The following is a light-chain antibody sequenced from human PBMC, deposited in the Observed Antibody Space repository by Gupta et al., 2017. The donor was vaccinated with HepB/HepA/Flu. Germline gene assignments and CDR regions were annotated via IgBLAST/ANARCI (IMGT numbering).Light chain of an antibody. Sequence: EIVLTQPPCTLSLSTGERATRSCRASQSVSSSYLAWYQQKSGQAPRLLIYGASSRATGLPDRFSGSGSGTDFTLTISILDPEDFAVYYCQQDCSSPRTFGQGTKVEIK. J-gene: IGKJ1*01. CDR1: QSVSSSY. CDR2: GAS. CDR3: QQDCSSPRT. V-gene: IGKV3-20*01.